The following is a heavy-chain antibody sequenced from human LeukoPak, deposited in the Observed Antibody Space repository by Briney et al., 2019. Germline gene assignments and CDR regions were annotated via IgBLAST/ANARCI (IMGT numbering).Heavy chain of an antibody. V-gene: IGHV1-2*02. D-gene: IGHD6-13*01. Sequence: ASVTVPCKASGYTFTGYYMHWVRQAPGQGLEWMGWINPNSGGTNYAQKFQGRVTMTRDTSISTAYMELSRLRSDDTAVYYCARVRKGIAAAGNLNWFDPWGQGTLVTVSS. CDR1: GYTFTGYY. J-gene: IGHJ5*02. CDR3: ARVRKGIAAAGNLNWFDP. CDR2: INPNSGGT.